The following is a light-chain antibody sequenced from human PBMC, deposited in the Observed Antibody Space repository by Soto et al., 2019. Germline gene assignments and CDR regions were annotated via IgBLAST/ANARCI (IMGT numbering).Light chain of an antibody. J-gene: IGKJ4*01. V-gene: IGKV1-17*01. CDR2: VAS. Sequence: DIQMTQSPSSLSASVGDRVTITCRASQAIRNDVGWYQQKPGKDPKRLIYVASRLESGVPSRFSGSGFGTEFTLTISGLQPEDFAVYYCQQYNSWPLTFGGGTKVEI. CDR1: QAIRND. CDR3: QQYNSWPLT.